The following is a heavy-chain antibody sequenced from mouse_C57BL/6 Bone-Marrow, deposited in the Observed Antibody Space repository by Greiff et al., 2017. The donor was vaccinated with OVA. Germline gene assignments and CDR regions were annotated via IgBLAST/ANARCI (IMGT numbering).Heavy chain of an antibody. D-gene: IGHD1-1*01. CDR1: GFTFSDYY. CDR2: INYDGSST. Sequence: DVQLVESEGGLVQPGSSMKLSCTASGFTFSDYYMAWVRQVPEKGLEWVANINYDGSSTYYLDSLKSRFIISRDDAKNILYLQMSSLKSEDTATYYCARDDYCGSSYWYFDVWGTGTTVTVSS. J-gene: IGHJ1*03. CDR3: ARDDYCGSSYWYFDV. V-gene: IGHV5-16*01.